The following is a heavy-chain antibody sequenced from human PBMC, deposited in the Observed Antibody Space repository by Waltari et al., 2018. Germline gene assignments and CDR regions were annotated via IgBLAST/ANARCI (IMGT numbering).Heavy chain of an antibody. CDR2: IYHSGGT. D-gene: IGHD3-3*01. V-gene: IGHV4-38-2*02. CDR3: ARDGDSDDY. J-gene: IGHJ4*02. CDR1: GYSISSGYY. Sequence: QVQLQESGPGLVKPSETLSLTCAVSGYSISSGYYWGWIRQPPGKGLEWIGSIYHSGGTDYNPSLKSRVTISVDTSKNQFSLKLSSVTAADTAVYYCARDGDSDDYWGQGTLVTVSS.